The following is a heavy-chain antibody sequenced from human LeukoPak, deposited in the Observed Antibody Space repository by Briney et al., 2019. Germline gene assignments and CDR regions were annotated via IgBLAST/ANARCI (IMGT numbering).Heavy chain of an antibody. Sequence: PSETLSLTCAVYGGSFSGYYWSWIRQPPGKGLEWIGEINHSGSTNYNPSLKSRVTISVDTSKNQFSLKLSSVTAADTAVYYCARLPGNYGSGRPYYYYYYCMDVWGKGTTVTISS. V-gene: IGHV4-34*01. CDR3: ARLPGNYGSGRPYYYYYYCMDV. J-gene: IGHJ6*03. D-gene: IGHD3-10*01. CDR1: GGSFSGYY. CDR2: INHSGST.